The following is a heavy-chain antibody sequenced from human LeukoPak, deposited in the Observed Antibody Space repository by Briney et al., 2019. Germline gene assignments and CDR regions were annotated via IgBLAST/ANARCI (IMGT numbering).Heavy chain of an antibody. CDR2: IYDSGNT. CDR3: ARHVRVRFDY. V-gene: IGHV4-39*01. Sequence: SETLSLTCTVSRGSIRSSNYYWVWFRQPPGKGLEWIGSIYDSGNTYYNSSLKSRVTISADTSKNQFSLKLTSVTAADTAVYYCARHVRVRFDYWGQGTLVTVSS. J-gene: IGHJ4*02. CDR1: RGSIRSSNYY. D-gene: IGHD6-6*01.